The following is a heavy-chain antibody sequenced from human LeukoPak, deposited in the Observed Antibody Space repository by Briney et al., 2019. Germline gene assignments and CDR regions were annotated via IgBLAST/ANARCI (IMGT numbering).Heavy chain of an antibody. D-gene: IGHD6-19*01. Sequence: GGSLRLSCAASGFTISNNYMNWVRQAPGKGLEWVSVIYNGGSTYYADSVKGRFTISRDNSKNTLYLQMNSLRAEDTAVYYCTRETWLKWGQGTLVTVSS. V-gene: IGHV3-66*01. CDR1: GFTISNNY. CDR2: IYNGGST. J-gene: IGHJ4*02. CDR3: TRETWLK.